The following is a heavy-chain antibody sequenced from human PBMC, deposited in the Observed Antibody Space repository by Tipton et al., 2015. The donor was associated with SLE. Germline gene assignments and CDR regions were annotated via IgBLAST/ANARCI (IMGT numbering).Heavy chain of an antibody. CDR1: GDSITSGTSY. CDR2: IYAHGDT. CDR3: ARHTSGFDY. D-gene: IGHD6-19*01. Sequence: LRLSCAVSGDSITSGTSYWSWIRQPAGKGPEWIGRIYAHGDTNINPSLKSRVTISQDPSKNQFSLKLSSVTAADTAVYYCARHTSGFDYWGQGTLVTVSS. J-gene: IGHJ4*02. V-gene: IGHV4-61*02.